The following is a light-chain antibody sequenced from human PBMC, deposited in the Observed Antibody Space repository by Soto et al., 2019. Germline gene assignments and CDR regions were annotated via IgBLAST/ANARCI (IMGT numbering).Light chain of an antibody. V-gene: IGKV1-39*01. J-gene: IGKJ1*01. CDR3: QQGFSRPRT. CDR1: QSSRSD. Sequence: DIQMTQSPSSLSASVGDRVTITCRASQSSRSDLNWYQQRPGKAPKILIYTTSNLESGVPSRFSGSGSGTDFTLTIINLQPEDFATYFCQQGFSRPRTFGLGTTVEVK. CDR2: TTS.